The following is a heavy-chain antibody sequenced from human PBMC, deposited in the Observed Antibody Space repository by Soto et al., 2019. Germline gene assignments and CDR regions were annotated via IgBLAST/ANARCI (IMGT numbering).Heavy chain of an antibody. V-gene: IGHV4-59*08. D-gene: IGHD6-13*01. J-gene: IGHJ5*02. CDR1: GGSISSYY. CDR2: IYYSGIT. Sequence: SETLSLTCTVSGGSISSYYWSWIRQPPGKGLEWIGYIYYSGITNYNPSLKSRVTISVDTSKNQFSLKLSSVTAADTAVYYCARQEQQQVLGSSLNWFDPWGQGTPVTVSS. CDR3: ARQEQQQVLGSSLNWFDP.